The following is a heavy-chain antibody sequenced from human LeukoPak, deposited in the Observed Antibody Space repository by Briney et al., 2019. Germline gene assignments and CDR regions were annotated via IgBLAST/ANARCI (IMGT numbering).Heavy chain of an antibody. CDR1: GGSISSYY. J-gene: IGHJ6*03. D-gene: IGHD3-10*01. Sequence: SETLSLTCTVSGGSISSYYWSWIRQPAGKGLEWIGRIYTSGSTNYNPSLKSRVTISVDTSKNQFSLKLSSVTAADTAAYYCARDRPQLLWFGEFNYYYYMDVWGKGTTVTISS. V-gene: IGHV4-4*07. CDR2: IYTSGST. CDR3: ARDRPQLLWFGEFNYYYYMDV.